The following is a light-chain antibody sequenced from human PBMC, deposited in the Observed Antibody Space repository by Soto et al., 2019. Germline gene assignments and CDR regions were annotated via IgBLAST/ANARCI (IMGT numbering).Light chain of an antibody. V-gene: IGKV1-5*01. CDR2: DAS. Sequence: DIQMTQSPSTLSASVGDRVTITCRASQSISSWLAWYQQKPGKAPKLLIYDASSLESGVPSRFSGSGSGTEFTLTISSLQPDDFATYDCQQYNSYRNTFGQGTKLEIK. CDR1: QSISSW. CDR3: QQYNSYRNT. J-gene: IGKJ2*01.